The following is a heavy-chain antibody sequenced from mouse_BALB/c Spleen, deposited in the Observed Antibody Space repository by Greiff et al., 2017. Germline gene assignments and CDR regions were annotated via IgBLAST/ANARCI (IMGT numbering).Heavy chain of an antibody. CDR2: ILPGSGST. Sequence: VQLQQSGAELAKPGASVKMSCKASGYTFTSYWIEWVKQRPGHGLEWIGEILPGSGSTNYNEKFKGKATFTADTSSNTAYMQLSSLTSEDSAVYYCARTTVVVPRDYWGQGTTLTVSS. V-gene: IGHV1-9*01. CDR3: ARTTVVVPRDY. J-gene: IGHJ2*01. CDR1: GYTFTSYW. D-gene: IGHD1-1*01.